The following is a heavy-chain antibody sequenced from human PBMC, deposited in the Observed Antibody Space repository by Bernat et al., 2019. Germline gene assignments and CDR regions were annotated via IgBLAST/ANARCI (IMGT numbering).Heavy chain of an antibody. D-gene: IGHD3-10*01. J-gene: IGHJ6*02. V-gene: IGHV6-1*01. CDR1: GDSVSSNSAA. CDR2: TYYRSKWYN. CDR3: ARDNWVTMVRGVIRAAQARYGMDV. Sequence: QVQLQQSGPGLMKPSQTLSLTCAISGDSVSSNSAAWNWIRQSPSRGLEWLGRTYYRSKWYNDYAVSVKSRITINPDTSKNQFSLQLNSVTPEDTAVYYCARDNWVTMVRGVIRAAQARYGMDVWGQGTTVTVSS.